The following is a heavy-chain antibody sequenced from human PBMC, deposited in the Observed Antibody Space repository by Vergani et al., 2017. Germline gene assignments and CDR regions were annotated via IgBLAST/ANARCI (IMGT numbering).Heavy chain of an antibody. CDR2: IRSKANSYAT. J-gene: IGHJ4*02. D-gene: IGHD3-22*01. Sequence: EVQLVESGGGLVQPGGSLKLSCAASGFTFSGYAMHWVRQASGKGLEWVGRIRSKANSYATAYAASVKVRFTISRDDSKNTAYLQMNSLKTEDTAVYYCTSPHYYDSSGYYRDFDYWGQGTLVTVSS. CDR3: TSPHYYDSSGYYRDFDY. CDR1: GFTFSGYA. V-gene: IGHV3-73*01.